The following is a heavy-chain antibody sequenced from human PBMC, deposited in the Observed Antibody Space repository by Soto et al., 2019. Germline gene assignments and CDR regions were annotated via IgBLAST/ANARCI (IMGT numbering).Heavy chain of an antibody. D-gene: IGHD3-3*01. J-gene: IGHJ6*02. CDR3: ARDIYDFWSGYYPGYYYYGMDV. CDR2: IYYSGST. V-gene: IGHV4-30-4*01. Sequence: SETLSLTCTVSGGSISSGDYYWSWIRQPPGKGLEWIGYIYYSGSTYYNPSLKSRVTISVDTSKNQFSLKLSSVTAADTAVYYCARDIYDFWSGYYPGYYYYGMDVWGQGTTVTVSS. CDR1: GGSISSGDYY.